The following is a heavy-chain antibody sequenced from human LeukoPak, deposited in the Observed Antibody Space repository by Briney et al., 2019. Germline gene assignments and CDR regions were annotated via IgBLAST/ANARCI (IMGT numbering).Heavy chain of an antibody. D-gene: IGHD6-19*01. Sequence: PSETLSLTCTVSGGSISSSSCYWGWIRQPPGKGLEWIGSIYYSGSTYYNPSLKSRVTISVDTSKNQFSLKLSSVTAADTAVYYCARHSIGYPVRGWLGNYWGQGTLVTVSS. CDR2: IYYSGST. CDR3: ARHSIGYPVRGWLGNY. CDR1: GGSISSSSCY. J-gene: IGHJ4*02. V-gene: IGHV4-39*01.